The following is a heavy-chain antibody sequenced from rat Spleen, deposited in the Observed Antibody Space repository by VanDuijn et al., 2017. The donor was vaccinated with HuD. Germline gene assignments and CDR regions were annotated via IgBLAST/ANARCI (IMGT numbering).Heavy chain of an antibody. V-gene: IGHV5-20*01. J-gene: IGHJ2*01. Sequence: EVQLVESGGGLVQPGRSMKLSCAASGFTLSNYDMAWVRQVPTKGLEWVAFISYDGSSNYYRDSVKGRFTISRDNAKSTLYLQMDSLRSEDTATYYCTTPYGDYWGQGVMVTVSS. CDR2: ISYDGSSN. CDR3: TTPYGDY. D-gene: IGHD1-11*01. CDR1: GFTLSNYD.